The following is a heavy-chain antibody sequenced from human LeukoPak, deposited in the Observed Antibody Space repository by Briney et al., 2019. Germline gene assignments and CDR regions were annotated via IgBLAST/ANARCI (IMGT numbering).Heavy chain of an antibody. CDR1: GFTFSNYW. V-gene: IGHV3-74*01. CDR3: AREVGSGNSDRYLDY. Sequence: PGGSLRLSCIASGFTFSNYWMHWVRQAPGKGLVWVSRINSDGSSTSYADSVKGRFTISRDNAKNTLYLQMNSLRAEDTAVYYCAREVGSGNSDRYLDYWGQGTLVTVSS. J-gene: IGHJ4*02. D-gene: IGHD3-10*01. CDR2: INSDGSST.